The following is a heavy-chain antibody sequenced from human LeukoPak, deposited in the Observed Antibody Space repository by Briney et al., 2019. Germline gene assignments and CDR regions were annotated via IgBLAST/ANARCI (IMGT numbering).Heavy chain of an antibody. CDR3: ARGARAGYNLEPFDY. Sequence: SETLSLTCTVSGGSISRSSYYWGWVRQPPGKGLEWIGYIYYSGSTKYNPSLKSRVTISVDTSKNPFSLKLSSVTAADTAVYYCARGARAGYNLEPFDYWGQGTLVTVSS. J-gene: IGHJ4*02. CDR2: IYYSGST. CDR1: GGSISRSSYY. V-gene: IGHV4-61*05. D-gene: IGHD5-24*01.